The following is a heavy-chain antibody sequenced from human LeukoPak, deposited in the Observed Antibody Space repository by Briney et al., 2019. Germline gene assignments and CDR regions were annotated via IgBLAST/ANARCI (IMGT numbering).Heavy chain of an antibody. D-gene: IGHD2-2*01. V-gene: IGHV4-34*01. CDR1: GGSFSGYY. Sequence: SETLSLTCAVYGGSFSGYYWSWIRQPPGKGLEWIGEINHSGSTNYNPSLKSRVTISVDTSKNQFPLKLSSVTAADTAVYYCARGRARYCSSTSCYPYYYYGMDVWGQGTTVTVSS. CDR2: INHSGST. CDR3: ARGRARYCSSTSCYPYYYYGMDV. J-gene: IGHJ6*02.